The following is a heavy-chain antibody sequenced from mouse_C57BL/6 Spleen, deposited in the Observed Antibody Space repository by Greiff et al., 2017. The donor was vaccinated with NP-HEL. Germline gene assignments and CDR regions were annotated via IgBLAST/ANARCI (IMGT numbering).Heavy chain of an antibody. V-gene: IGHV1-55*01. CDR3: ARLRAAQALFDY. D-gene: IGHD3-2*02. CDR1: GYTFTSYW. Sequence: QVQLQQPGAELVKPGASVKMSCKASGYTFTSYWITWVKQMPGQGLEWIGDIYPGSGSTNYNEKFKSKATLTVDTSSSTAYMQLSSLTSEDSAVYYCARLRAAQALFDYWGQGTTLTVSS. CDR2: IYPGSGST. J-gene: IGHJ2*01.